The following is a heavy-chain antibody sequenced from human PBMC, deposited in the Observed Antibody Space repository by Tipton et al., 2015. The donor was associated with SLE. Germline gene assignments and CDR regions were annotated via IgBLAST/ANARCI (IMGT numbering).Heavy chain of an antibody. J-gene: IGHJ4*02. Sequence: LRLSCTISGASISSYYWSWIRQPAGKGLEWIGRISPTGTTYYNPSLRSRVTISVDTSKNQFSLKLSSVTAADTAVYFCARRRYCGGAKCYYFDYWGQGRLVTVSP. D-gene: IGHD2-21*01. CDR1: GASISSYY. CDR3: ARRRYCGGAKCYYFDY. CDR2: ISPTGTT. V-gene: IGHV4-4*07.